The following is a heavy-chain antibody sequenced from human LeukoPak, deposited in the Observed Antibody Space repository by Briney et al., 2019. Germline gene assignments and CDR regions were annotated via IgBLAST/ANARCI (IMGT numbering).Heavy chain of an antibody. CDR1: GFTFSNYA. J-gene: IGHJ6*03. Sequence: PGGSLRLSCAASGFTFSNYAMNWVRQAPGKGLEWVSSISSSSSYIYYADSVKGRFTISRDNAKNSLYLQMNSLRAEDTAVYYCARLMDSGINHYYMDVWGKGTTVTVSS. V-gene: IGHV3-21*01. D-gene: IGHD1-26*01. CDR3: ARLMDSGINHYYMDV. CDR2: ISSSSSYI.